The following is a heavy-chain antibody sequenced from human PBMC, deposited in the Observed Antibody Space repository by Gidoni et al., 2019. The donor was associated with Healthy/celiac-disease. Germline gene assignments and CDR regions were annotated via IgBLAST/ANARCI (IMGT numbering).Heavy chain of an antibody. J-gene: IGHJ4*02. CDR1: GFTFSSYA. Sequence: EVQLVESGGGLVQPGGSLRLSCSASGFTFSSYAMHWVRQAPGKGLEYVSAISSNGGSTYYADSVKGRFTISRDNSKNTLYLQMSSLRAEDTAVYYCVKDRAKGSYYYGSGSYGRRGYWGQGTLVTVSS. CDR2: ISSNGGST. CDR3: VKDRAKGSYYYGSGSYGRRGY. D-gene: IGHD3-10*01. V-gene: IGHV3-64D*06.